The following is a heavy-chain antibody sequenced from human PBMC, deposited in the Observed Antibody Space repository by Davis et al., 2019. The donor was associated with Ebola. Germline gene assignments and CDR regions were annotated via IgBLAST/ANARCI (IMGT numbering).Heavy chain of an antibody. CDR1: GYTFINYV. D-gene: IGHD2-15*01. J-gene: IGHJ5*02. V-gene: IGHV1-3*01. CDR2: IDAGSGDT. Sequence: ASVKVSCKASGYTFINYVIHWVRQAPGQNFEWMGWIDAGSGDTKYSQKFQGRVTITRDTFASIVYMELSSLRYEDTAVYYCARVPRYCSGGNCYGHNWFDPWGQGTLVTVSS. CDR3: ARVPRYCSGGNCYGHNWFDP.